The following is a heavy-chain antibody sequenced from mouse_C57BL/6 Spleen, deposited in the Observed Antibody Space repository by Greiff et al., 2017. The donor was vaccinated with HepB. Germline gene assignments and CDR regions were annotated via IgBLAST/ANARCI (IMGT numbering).Heavy chain of an antibody. D-gene: IGHD1-1*01. V-gene: IGHV1-62-2*01. J-gene: IGHJ4*01. CDR2: FYPGSGSI. Sequence: QVHVKQSGAELVKPGASVKLSCKASGYTFTEYTIHWVKQRSGQGLEWIGWFYPGSGSIKYNEKFKDKATLTADKSSSTVYMELSRLTSEDSAVYFCARHEGGITTVVERTGAMDYWGQGTSVTVSS. CDR3: ARHEGGITTVVERTGAMDY. CDR1: GYTFTEYT.